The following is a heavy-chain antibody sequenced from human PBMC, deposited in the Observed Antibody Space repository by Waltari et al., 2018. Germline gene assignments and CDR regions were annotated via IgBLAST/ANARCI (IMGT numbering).Heavy chain of an antibody. V-gene: IGHV6-1*01. D-gene: IGHD7-27*01. Sequence: QVHLQSSGPGLVKPSQTLSLTCAISGDSVSSNGAAWNWIRQSPWRGLEWLGRTYYRSKWYHDFAPSVKSRITINPDTSKNHFSLQLNSVTAEDTAVYYWARDAHWGLDALDIWGQGTMVTVSS. CDR3: ARDAHWGLDALDI. CDR1: GDSVSSNGAA. CDR2: TYYRSKWYH. J-gene: IGHJ3*02.